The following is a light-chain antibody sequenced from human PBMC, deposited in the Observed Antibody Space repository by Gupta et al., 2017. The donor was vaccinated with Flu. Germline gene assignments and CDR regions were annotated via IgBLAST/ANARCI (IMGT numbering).Light chain of an antibody. CDR1: SSDVGSYNY. J-gene: IGLJ2*01. V-gene: IGLV2-14*01. Sequence: QSALTQPVSVSRSPGQSITISCTGTSSDVGSYNYVSWYQQHPGKAPKLMIYEVSNRPSGVSNRFSGSKSGNTASLTISGLQAEDEADYYCSSYTSSSTPVFGGGTNLTVL. CDR3: SSYTSSSTPV. CDR2: EVS.